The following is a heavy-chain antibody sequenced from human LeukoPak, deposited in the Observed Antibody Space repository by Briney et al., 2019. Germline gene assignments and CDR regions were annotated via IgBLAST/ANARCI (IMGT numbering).Heavy chain of an antibody. Sequence: PGGSLRLSCAASGFMFNIYAMSWVRQAPGKGLEWVASISSRGELTFYADSVKGRFTISRDNFNNILYLQMSSLRAEDTAIYYCAKDRPNYYGSEGHYYRRDGDYWGQGTLVTVSS. V-gene: IGHV3-23*01. CDR3: AKDRPNYYGSEGHYYRRDGDY. D-gene: IGHD3-10*01. CDR2: ISSRGELT. J-gene: IGHJ4*02. CDR1: GFMFNIYA.